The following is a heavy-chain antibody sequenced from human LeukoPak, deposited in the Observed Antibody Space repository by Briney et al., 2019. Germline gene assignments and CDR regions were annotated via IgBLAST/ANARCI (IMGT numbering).Heavy chain of an antibody. V-gene: IGHV3-13*01. J-gene: IGHJ4*02. CDR1: GFTFSSYD. CDR2: IGTAGDT. D-gene: IGHD3-10*01. CDR3: ARSYSYYGSGSGFDY. Sequence: GGSLRLSCAASGFTFSSYDMHWVRQATGKGLEWVSAIGTAGDTYYPGSVKGRFTISRENAKNSLYLQMNSLRAGDTAVYYCARSYSYYGSGSGFDYWGQGTLVTVSS.